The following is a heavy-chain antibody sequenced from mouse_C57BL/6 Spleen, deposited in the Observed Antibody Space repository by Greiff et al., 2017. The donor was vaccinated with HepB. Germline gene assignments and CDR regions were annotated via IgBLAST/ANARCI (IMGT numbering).Heavy chain of an antibody. CDR3: ARQYYGSSYEDYFDY. J-gene: IGHJ2*01. Sequence: EVMLVESGGGLVKPGGSLKLSCAASGFTFSDYGMHWVRQAPEKGLEWVAYISSGSSTIYYADTVKGRFTITRDNAKNTLFLQMTSLRSEDTAMYYCARQYYGSSYEDYFDYLGQGTTLTVAS. V-gene: IGHV5-17*01. CDR1: GFTFSDYG. CDR2: ISSGSSTI. D-gene: IGHD1-1*01.